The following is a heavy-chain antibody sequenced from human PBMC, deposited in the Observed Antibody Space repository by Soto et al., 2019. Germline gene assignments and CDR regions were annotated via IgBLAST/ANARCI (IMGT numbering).Heavy chain of an antibody. V-gene: IGHV1-46*03. CDR2: INPSGGST. CDR1: GYTFTSYY. CDR3: ARPISTYYDILTGYPEGYYYGMDV. Sequence: QVQLVQSGAEVKKPGASVKVSCKASGYTFTSYYMHWVRQAPGQGLEWMGIINPSGGSTSYAQKFQGRVTMTRDTSTSTVYMELSSLISEDTAVYYCARPISTYYDILTGYPEGYYYGMDVWGQGTTVTVSS. J-gene: IGHJ6*02. D-gene: IGHD3-9*01.